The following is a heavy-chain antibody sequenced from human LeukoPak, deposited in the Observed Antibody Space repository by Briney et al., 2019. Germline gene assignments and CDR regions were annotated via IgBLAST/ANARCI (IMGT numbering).Heavy chain of an antibody. CDR3: ARGRRYTNGRVLDY. V-gene: IGHV4-59*01. D-gene: IGHD6-19*01. Sequence: SETLSLTCSVSGGSISNYYWSWIRQPPGKGLEWIGYIYYSGSTTYNPSLKSRVTISVDASRNQFSLKINSVTAADTAVYYCARGRRYTNGRVLDYWGQGTLVTVSS. J-gene: IGHJ4*02. CDR2: IYYSGST. CDR1: GGSISNYY.